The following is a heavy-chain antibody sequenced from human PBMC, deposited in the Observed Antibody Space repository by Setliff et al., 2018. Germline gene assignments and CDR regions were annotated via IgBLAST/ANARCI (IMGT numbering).Heavy chain of an antibody. Sequence: GESLKISCAASGFTFSRYWMYWVRQVPGKGLVWVSRINPDGSITNYADSVRGRFTISRDNAKNTLYLQMNSLRAEDTAVYFCASIDWGENFYNTDVWGKGTTVTVSS. V-gene: IGHV3-74*01. CDR3: ASIDWGENFYNTDV. J-gene: IGHJ6*03. CDR1: GFTFSRYW. D-gene: IGHD7-27*01. CDR2: INPDGSIT.